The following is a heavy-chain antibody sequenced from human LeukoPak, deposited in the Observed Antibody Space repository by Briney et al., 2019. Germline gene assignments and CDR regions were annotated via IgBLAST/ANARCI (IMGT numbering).Heavy chain of an antibody. V-gene: IGHV1-2*02. D-gene: IGHD6-19*01. CDR3: ARVGAVAGAFDY. J-gene: IGHJ4*02. CDR2: INPNSGGT. Sequence: ASVKVSCKASGYTFTGYYMHRVRQAPGQGLEWMGWINPNSGGTNYAQKFQGRVTMTRDTSISTAYMELSRLRSDDTAVYYCARVGAVAGAFDYWGQGTLVTVSS. CDR1: GYTFTGYY.